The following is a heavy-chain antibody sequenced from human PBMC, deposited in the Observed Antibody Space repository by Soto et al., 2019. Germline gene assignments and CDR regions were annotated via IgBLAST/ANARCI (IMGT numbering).Heavy chain of an antibody. V-gene: IGHV4-31*03. D-gene: IGHD3-10*01. CDR2: IYYSGST. Sequence: PSETLSLTCTVSGGSISSGGYYWSWIRQHPGKGLEWIGYIYYSGSTYYNPSLESRVTISVDTSKNQFSLKLSSVTAADTAVYYCARDTGYYYYGMDVWGHGTTVTVSS. J-gene: IGHJ6*02. CDR1: GGSISSGGYY. CDR3: ARDTGYYYYGMDV.